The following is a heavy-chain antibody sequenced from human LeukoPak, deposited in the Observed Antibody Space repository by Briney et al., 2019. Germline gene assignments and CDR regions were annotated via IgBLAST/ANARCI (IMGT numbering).Heavy chain of an antibody. Sequence: GGSLRLSCAASGFTVSSNYMSWVRQAPGKGLEWVSVIYSGGSTYYADSVKGRFTISRDNSKNALYLQMNSLRAEDTAVYYCARAVAGKSFDYWGQGTLVTVSS. D-gene: IGHD6-19*01. CDR1: GFTVSSNY. CDR3: ARAVAGKSFDY. V-gene: IGHV3-66*01. J-gene: IGHJ4*02. CDR2: IYSGGST.